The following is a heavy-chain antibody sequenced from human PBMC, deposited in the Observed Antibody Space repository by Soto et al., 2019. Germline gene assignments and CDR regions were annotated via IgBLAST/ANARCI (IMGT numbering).Heavy chain of an antibody. J-gene: IGHJ4*02. CDR1: GASISRTNYY. CDR3: ARHHTYYYDSGGYYYFDS. D-gene: IGHD3-22*01. CDR2: IYYSGST. Sequence: PSETLSLTCTVSGASISRTNYYWGWIRQPPGKGLEWIGSIYYSGSTHYNPSLKSRVTMSVATSKNQFSLNLTSVTAADTAVYYCARHHTYYYDSGGYYYFDSWGQGTLVTVS. V-gene: IGHV4-39*01.